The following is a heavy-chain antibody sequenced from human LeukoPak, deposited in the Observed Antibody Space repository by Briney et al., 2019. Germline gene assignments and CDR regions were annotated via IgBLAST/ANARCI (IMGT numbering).Heavy chain of an antibody. CDR2: IYYSGST. D-gene: IGHD3-22*01. Sequence: SETLSLTCTVSGGSISSGGYYWSWIRQHPGKGLEWLGYIYYSGSTYYNPSLKSRVTISVDTSKNQFSLKLSSVTAADTAVYYCARGHYDSSGYSFDYWGQGTLVTVSS. V-gene: IGHV4-31*03. J-gene: IGHJ4*02. CDR1: GGSISSGGYY. CDR3: ARGHYDSSGYSFDY.